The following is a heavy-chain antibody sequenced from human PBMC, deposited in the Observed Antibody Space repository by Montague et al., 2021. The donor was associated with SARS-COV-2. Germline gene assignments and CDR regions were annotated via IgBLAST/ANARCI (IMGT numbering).Heavy chain of an antibody. CDR2: TYYRSKWYN. Sequence: CAISGDSVSSNIATWNWIRQSPSRGLEWLGRTYYRSKWYNDYAVSVKSRVIINPDTSNNRISLQLNSVTPEDTAVYYCARDYWGGDCYFYWYFDFWGRGTLVTVSS. J-gene: IGHJ2*01. V-gene: IGHV6-1*01. CDR3: ARDYWGGDCYFYWYFDF. D-gene: IGHD2-21*02. CDR1: GDSVSSNIAT.